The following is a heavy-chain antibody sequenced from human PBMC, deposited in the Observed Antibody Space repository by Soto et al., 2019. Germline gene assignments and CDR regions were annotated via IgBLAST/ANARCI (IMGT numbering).Heavy chain of an antibody. D-gene: IGHD6-13*01. CDR2: ISYDGSNK. J-gene: IGHJ6*02. Sequence: GGSLRLSCAASGFTFSSYGMHWVRQAPGKGLEWVAVISYDGSNKYYADSVKGRFTISRDNSKNTLYLQMNSLRAEDTAVYYCAKEAGWGAAAGHHYYYYGMDVWGQGTTVTVSS. CDR1: GFTFSSYG. V-gene: IGHV3-30*18. CDR3: AKEAGWGAAAGHHYYYYGMDV.